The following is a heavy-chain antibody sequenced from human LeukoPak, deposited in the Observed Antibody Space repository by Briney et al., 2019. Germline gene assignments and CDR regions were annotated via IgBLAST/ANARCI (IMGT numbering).Heavy chain of an antibody. J-gene: IGHJ6*02. CDR1: GFTFSSYS. V-gene: IGHV3-48*01. Sequence: GGSLRLSCAASGFTFSSYSMNWVRQAPGKGLEWVSYISSSSSTIYYADSVKGRFTISRDNSKNTLYLQMNSLRAEDTAVYYCAKDLKEMDVWGQGTTVTVSS. CDR2: ISSSSSTI. CDR3: AKDLKEMDV.